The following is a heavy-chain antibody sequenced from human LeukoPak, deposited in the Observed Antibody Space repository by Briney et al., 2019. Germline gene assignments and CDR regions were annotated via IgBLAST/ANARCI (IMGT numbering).Heavy chain of an antibody. Sequence: SETLSLTCTVSGGSIRSSTDYWGWIRQPPGKELEWIGSIYYGGSTYYNPSLKSRVTISVDTSKNQFSVKLSSVTAADTAVYYCARSIRGYSSGWYYFDYWGQGTLITVSS. CDR1: GGSIRSSTDY. V-gene: IGHV4-39*07. CDR2: IYYGGST. D-gene: IGHD6-19*01. CDR3: ARSIRGYSSGWYYFDY. J-gene: IGHJ4*02.